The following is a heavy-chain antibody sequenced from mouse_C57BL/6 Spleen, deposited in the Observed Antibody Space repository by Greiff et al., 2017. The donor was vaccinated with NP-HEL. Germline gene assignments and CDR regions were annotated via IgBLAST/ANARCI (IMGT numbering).Heavy chain of an antibody. CDR3: AARTGTGFAY. CDR1: GYAFSSSW. CDR2: IYPGDGDT. Sequence: VQLQQSGPELVKPGASVKISCKASGYAFSSSWMNWVKQRPGKGLEWIGRIYPGDGDTNYNGKFKGKATLTADKSSSTAYMQLSSLTSEDSAVYFCAARTGTGFAYWGQGTLVTVSA. J-gene: IGHJ3*01. V-gene: IGHV1-82*01. D-gene: IGHD4-1*01.